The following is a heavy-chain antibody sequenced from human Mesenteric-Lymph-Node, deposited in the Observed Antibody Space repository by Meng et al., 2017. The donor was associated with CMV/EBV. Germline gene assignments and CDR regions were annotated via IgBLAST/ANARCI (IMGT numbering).Heavy chain of an antibody. CDR2: MNPDSGNT. J-gene: IGHJ4*02. CDR3: ARVIAARVYPPPTYYFDY. CDR1: GYTFTTYD. D-gene: IGHD6-6*01. Sequence: ASVKVSCKASGYTFTTYDINWVRQATGQGLEWMGWMNPDSGNTGYAQKFQGRVAITMNTSISTAYMELSSLRSEDTALYYCARVIAARVYPPPTYYFDYWGQGTLVTVS. V-gene: IGHV1-8*03.